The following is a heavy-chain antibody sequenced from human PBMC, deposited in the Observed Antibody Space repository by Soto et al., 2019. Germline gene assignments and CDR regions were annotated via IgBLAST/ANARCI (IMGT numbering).Heavy chain of an antibody. D-gene: IGHD6-19*01. CDR2: KYYRSKWYN. CDR1: GDSVSSNSDA. Sequence: SQTLSLTCVISGDSVSSNSDAWKLIRQSPSRGLEWLGRKYYRSKWYNDYAVSVKSRITINPDTSKSQFSLQLNSVTPEDTAMYYCARGGQLLETDYYYYYGMDVWGQGTTVTVSS. V-gene: IGHV6-1*01. J-gene: IGHJ6*02. CDR3: ARGGQLLETDYYYYYGMDV.